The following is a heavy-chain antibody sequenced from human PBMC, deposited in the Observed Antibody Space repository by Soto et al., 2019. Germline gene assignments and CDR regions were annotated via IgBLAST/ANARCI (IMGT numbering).Heavy chain of an antibody. V-gene: IGHV6-1*01. CDR1: GDSVSSNSAA. CDR3: ARGSDSSFDY. CDR2: TYYRSKWYN. Sequence: SQTLSLTCAISGDSVSSNSAAWNWIRQSPARGLEWLGRTYYRSKWYNDYVVSMKSRISINPDTSKNQFSLQLNSVTPEDTAVYYCARGSDSSFDYWGQRSLVTVSS. J-gene: IGHJ4*02. D-gene: IGHD2-21*02.